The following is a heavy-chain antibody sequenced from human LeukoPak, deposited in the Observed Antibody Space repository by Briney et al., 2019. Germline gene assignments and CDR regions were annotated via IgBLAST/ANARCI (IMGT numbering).Heavy chain of an antibody. D-gene: IGHD5-12*01. J-gene: IGHJ4*02. CDR2: INHSGST. Sequence: SETLSLTCAVYGGSFSGYYWSWIRQPPGKGLEWIGEINHSGSTNYNPSLKSRVTISVDTSKNQFSLKLSSVTAADTAVYYCANFQWLRYFAFWGQGTLVTVSS. CDR3: ANFQWLRYFAF. V-gene: IGHV4-34*01. CDR1: GGSFSGYY.